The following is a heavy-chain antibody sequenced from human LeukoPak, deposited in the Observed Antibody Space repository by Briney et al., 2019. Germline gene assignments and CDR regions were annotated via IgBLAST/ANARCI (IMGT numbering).Heavy chain of an antibody. D-gene: IGHD3-10*01. CDR2: IYYSGST. CDR3: ACEVRPWNWFDP. V-gene: IGHV4-30-4*08. Sequence: PSETLSLTCTVSGGSISSGDYYWSWIRQPPGKGLEWVGYIYYSGSTYYNPSLKSRVTISVDTSKNQFSLKLSSVTAADTAVYYCACEVRPWNWFDPWGQGTLVTVSS. CDR1: GGSISSGDYY. J-gene: IGHJ5*02.